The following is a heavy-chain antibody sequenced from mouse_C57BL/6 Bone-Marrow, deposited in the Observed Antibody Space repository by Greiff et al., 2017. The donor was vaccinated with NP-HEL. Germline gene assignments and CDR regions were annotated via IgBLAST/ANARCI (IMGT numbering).Heavy chain of an antibody. D-gene: IGHD2-1*01. CDR1: GFTFTDYY. CDR3: ARYSNPHCDY. Sequence: EVKLVESGGGLVQPGGSLSLSCAASGFTFTDYYMSWVRQPPGKALEWLGFIRNKANGYTPEYSASVKGRFTIARDNSQSILYLQMNALRAEDSATYYCARYSNPHCDYWGQGTTLTVSA. J-gene: IGHJ2*01. V-gene: IGHV7-3*01. CDR2: IRNKANGYTP.